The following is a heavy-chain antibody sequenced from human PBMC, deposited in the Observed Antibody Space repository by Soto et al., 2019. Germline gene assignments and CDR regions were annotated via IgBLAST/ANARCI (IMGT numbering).Heavy chain of an antibody. D-gene: IGHD6-19*01. CDR3: GPRGAVADPRGY. CDR1: GGSFSDFY. Sequence: QVQLQQWGAGLLKPSETLSLTCAVYGGSFSDFYWTRIRQLPGKGLEWIGEINHSGNTNYNPSLKSRVAISVDTSKNQFSLNLRSVTAADTAVYYCGPRGAVADPRGYWGQGTLVTVSS. CDR2: INHSGNT. J-gene: IGHJ4*02. V-gene: IGHV4-34*01.